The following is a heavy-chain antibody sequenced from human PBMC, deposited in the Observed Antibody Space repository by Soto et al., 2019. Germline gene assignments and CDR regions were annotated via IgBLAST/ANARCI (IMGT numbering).Heavy chain of an antibody. D-gene: IGHD3-10*01. CDR1: GYAFNTYG. Sequence: QVQLMQSGAELTKPGASVKVSCETSGYAFNTYGLSWVRQAPGQGLEWMGWIVADSGNTIYAQKFQCRVTMYRDTSTNTAYMELRSLTSDDSALYYCARVAGYGSWSRRFDFWGQGTLVSVSS. CDR3: ARVAGYGSWSRRFDF. CDR2: IVADSGNT. J-gene: IGHJ4*02. V-gene: IGHV1-18*01.